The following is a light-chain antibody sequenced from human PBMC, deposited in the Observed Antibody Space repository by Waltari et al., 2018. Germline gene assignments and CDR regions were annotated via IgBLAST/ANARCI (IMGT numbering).Light chain of an antibody. CDR3: AAWDDILHGVV. CDR1: SSNIGSNT. Sequence: QSVLTQPPSASGTPGQRVTISCSGSSSNIGSNTVNWYQQLPGTAPKLLIFGNNARPSGVPDRFAGSKSGTSSSLAFSGLQSEDEAVYNCAAWDDILHGVVFGGVTKVPAL. V-gene: IGLV1-44*01. J-gene: IGLJ2*01. CDR2: GNN.